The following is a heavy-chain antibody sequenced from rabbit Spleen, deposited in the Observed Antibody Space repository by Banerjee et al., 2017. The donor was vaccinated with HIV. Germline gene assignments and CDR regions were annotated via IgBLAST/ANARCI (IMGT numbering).Heavy chain of an antibody. Sequence: QSLEESGGGLVKPEGSLTLTCTASGFDFSRGYDMCWVRQAPGKGLEWIGCIYGDSSGSAYYASWAKGRFTISKTSSTTVTLQMTSLTAADTATYFCARETSSGWGVVSYYFNLWGQGTLVTVS. CDR1: GFDFSRGYD. D-gene: IGHD4-1*01. V-gene: IGHV1S40*01. J-gene: IGHJ4*01. CDR3: ARETSSGWGVVSYYFNL. CDR2: IYGDSSGSA.